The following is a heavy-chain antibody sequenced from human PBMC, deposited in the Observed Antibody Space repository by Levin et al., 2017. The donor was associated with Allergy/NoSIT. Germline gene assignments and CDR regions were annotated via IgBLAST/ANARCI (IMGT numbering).Heavy chain of an antibody. J-gene: IGHJ3*02. CDR1: GYSFTSYW. V-gene: IGHV5-51*01. CDR3: ARHTYYDILTGIPVGAFDI. D-gene: IGHD3-9*01. Sequence: ASVKVSCKGSGYSFTSYWIGWVRQMPGKGLEWMGIIYPGDSDTRYSPSFQGQVTISADKSISTAYLQWSSLKASDTAMYYCARHTYYDILTGIPVGAFDIWGQGTMVTVSS. CDR2: IYPGDSDT.